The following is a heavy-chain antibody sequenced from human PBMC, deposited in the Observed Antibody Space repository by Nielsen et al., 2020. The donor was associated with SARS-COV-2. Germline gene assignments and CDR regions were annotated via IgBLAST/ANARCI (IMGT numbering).Heavy chain of an antibody. V-gene: IGHV3-15*01. CDR2: IKSKINGGTA. CDR1: GFTFRTAW. J-gene: IGHJ4*02. CDR3: ATESPVAGTFDY. D-gene: IGHD6-19*01. Sequence: GESLKISCEASGFTFRTAWLNWVRQAPGKGLEWVGCIKSKINGGTADYAAPVKGRITISRDDSENTFYLQMNSLKIEDTAVYYCATESPVAGTFDYWGQGTLVSVSS.